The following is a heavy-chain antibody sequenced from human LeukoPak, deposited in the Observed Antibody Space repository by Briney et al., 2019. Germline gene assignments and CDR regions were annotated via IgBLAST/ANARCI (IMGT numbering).Heavy chain of an antibody. CDR2: ISGSGGST. Sequence: GGSLRLSCAVSGITLSNYGMSWVRQAPGKGLEWVAGISGSGGSTNYADSVKGRFTISRDNPKNTLYLQMNSLRDEDTAVYFCAKRSVVIRVILVGFHKEAYYFDSWGQGALVTVSS. V-gene: IGHV3-23*01. CDR3: AKRSVVIRVILVGFHKEAYYFDS. D-gene: IGHD2-21*01. J-gene: IGHJ4*02. CDR1: GITLSNYG.